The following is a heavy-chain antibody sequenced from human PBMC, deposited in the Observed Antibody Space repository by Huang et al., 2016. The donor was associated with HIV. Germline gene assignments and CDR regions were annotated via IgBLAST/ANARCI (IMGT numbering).Heavy chain of an antibody. J-gene: IGHJ3*01. D-gene: IGHD5-12*01. CDR2: IAKDGSSR. Sequence: QVQLVESGGGVVQPGRSLRLSCAASGFSFANYAMHWVRQDAGKRIECVTVIAKDGSSRYYADSVKGRFTISRDNFKNALYLQMNRLRGDDTAVYYCTREYTVAGAFDLWGQGTMVTVSS. V-gene: IGHV3-30-3*01. CDR1: GFSFANYA. CDR3: TREYTVAGAFDL.